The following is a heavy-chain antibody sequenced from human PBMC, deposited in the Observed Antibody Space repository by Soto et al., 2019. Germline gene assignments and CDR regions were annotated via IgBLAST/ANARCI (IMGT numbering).Heavy chain of an antibody. J-gene: IGHJ6*02. CDR2: IIPIFGTA. CDR1: GGTFSSYA. D-gene: IGHD3-16*01. Sequence: QVQLVQSGAEVKKPGSSVKVSCKASGGTFSSYAISWVRQAPGQGLEWMGGIIPIFGTADSAQKLQGRVAITADASTSTAYLELSSLRSEDTAVYYCASAWGPSYYYGMDVWGQGTTVTVSS. CDR3: ASAWGPSYYYGMDV. V-gene: IGHV1-69*12.